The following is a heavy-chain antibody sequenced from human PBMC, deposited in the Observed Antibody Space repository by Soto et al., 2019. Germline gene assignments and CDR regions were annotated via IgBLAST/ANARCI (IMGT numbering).Heavy chain of an antibody. Sequence: TETLSLTCAVYGGSFSGYCWSWIRQPPGKGLEWIVEINNSGSTNYNPSLKSLVTISVDTSKNQLSLKLSSVTAAETAVYYCARGAAGYYPYYGMHXWGQGTTLTVS. V-gene: IGHV4-34*01. D-gene: IGHD6-13*01. J-gene: IGHJ6*02. CDR1: GGSFSGYC. CDR2: INNSGST. CDR3: ARGAAGYYPYYGMHX.